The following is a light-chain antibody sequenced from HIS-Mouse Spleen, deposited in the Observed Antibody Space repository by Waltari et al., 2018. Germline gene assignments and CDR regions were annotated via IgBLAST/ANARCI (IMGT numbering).Light chain of an antibody. CDR3: YSTDSSGNHYV. J-gene: IGLJ1*01. V-gene: IGLV3-10*01. CDR2: EDS. Sequence: SYELTQPPSVSVSPGQTARITCSGDALPTKKASWYQQKSGQAPVLVIYEDSKRPSGIPERFSGSSSGTMATLTISGAQVEDEADYYCYSTDSSGNHYVFGTGTKVTVL. CDR1: ALPTKK.